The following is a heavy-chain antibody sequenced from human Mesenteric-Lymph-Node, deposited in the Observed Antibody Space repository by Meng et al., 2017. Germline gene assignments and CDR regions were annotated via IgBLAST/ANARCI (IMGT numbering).Heavy chain of an antibody. CDR2: IIPIFGTA. Sequence: SVKVSCKASEGTFSSYAISWVRQAPGQGLECMGGIIPIFGTANYAQKFQGRVTMTRDTSTSTVYMELSSLRSEDTAVYYCARGMGATMGGYYYGMDVWGQGTTVTVSS. V-gene: IGHV1-69*05. D-gene: IGHD1-26*01. CDR1: EGTFSSYA. J-gene: IGHJ6*02. CDR3: ARGMGATMGGYYYGMDV.